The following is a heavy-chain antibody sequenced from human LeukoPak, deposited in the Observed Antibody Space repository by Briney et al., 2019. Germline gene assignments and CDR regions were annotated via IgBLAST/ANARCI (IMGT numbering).Heavy chain of an antibody. Sequence: GRSLRLSCAASGFTYSSYSMNWVRQAPGKGLEWVSYISSSSSTIYYADSVKGRFTIPRDNAKNSLYLQMNSLRAEDTAVYYCARDVFEYSSSSSLDYWGQGTLVTVSS. CDR1: GFTYSSYS. CDR2: ISSSSSTI. J-gene: IGHJ4*02. V-gene: IGHV3-48*04. CDR3: ARDVFEYSSSSSLDY. D-gene: IGHD6-6*01.